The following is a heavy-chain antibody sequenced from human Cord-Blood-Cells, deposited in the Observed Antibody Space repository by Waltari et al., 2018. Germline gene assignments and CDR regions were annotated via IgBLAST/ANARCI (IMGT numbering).Heavy chain of an antibody. D-gene: IGHD6-19*01. Sequence: QLQLQESGPGLVKPSETLSLTCTVSGGPISSISYYWGWIRQPPGKGLEWIGSIYYSGSTYYNPSLKSRVTISVDTSKNQFSLKLSSVTAADTAVYYCAAGIAVAVWYFDLWGRGTLVTVSS. CDR1: GGPISSISYY. J-gene: IGHJ2*01. CDR3: AAGIAVAVWYFDL. V-gene: IGHV4-39*01. CDR2: IYYSGST.